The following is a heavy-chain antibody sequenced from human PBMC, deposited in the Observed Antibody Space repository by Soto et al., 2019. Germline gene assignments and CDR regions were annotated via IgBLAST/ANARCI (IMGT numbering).Heavy chain of an antibody. CDR1: GGSISSYY. V-gene: IGHV4-59*01. Sequence: SETLSLTCTVSGGSISSYYWSWIRQPPGKGLEWIGYIYYGGSTNYNPSLKSRVSMSVDTSENRLSLRLTSVTSADTAVYHCARGGSYASPNFDNWGQGALVTVSS. CDR2: IYYGGST. D-gene: IGHD3-16*01. J-gene: IGHJ4*02. CDR3: ARGGSYASPNFDN.